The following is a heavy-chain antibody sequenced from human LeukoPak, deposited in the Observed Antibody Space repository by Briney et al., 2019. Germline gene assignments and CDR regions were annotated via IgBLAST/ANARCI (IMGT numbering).Heavy chain of an antibody. J-gene: IGHJ4*02. D-gene: IGHD3-9*01. V-gene: IGHV3-21*01. CDR3: VRGTEYDILSGKNFGQFYFEY. Sequence: GGSPRLSCAASGSTFSSYSLNWVRQAPGKGLEWVSSTSSSGAYIYYADSVKGRFTISRDNGKDSLYLQMNSLRDEDTAVYYCVRGTEYDILSGKNFGQFYFEYWGQGTLVTVSS. CDR2: TSSSGAYI. CDR1: GSTFSSYS.